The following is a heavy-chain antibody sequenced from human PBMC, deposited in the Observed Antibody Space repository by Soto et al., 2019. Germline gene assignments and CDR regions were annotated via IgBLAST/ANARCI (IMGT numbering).Heavy chain of an antibody. V-gene: IGHV3-7*01. CDR1: GFTFSTYA. Sequence: GGSLRLSCAASGFTFSTYAMSWVRQAPGKGLEWVANIKPDGSQKWYVDSVKGRFTISRDNAKSSLSLQMDSLRAEDTAVYYCAKGDYYDISGPFSDAFDIWGQGTMVTVSS. CDR2: IKPDGSQK. D-gene: IGHD3-22*01. CDR3: AKGDYYDISGPFSDAFDI. J-gene: IGHJ3*02.